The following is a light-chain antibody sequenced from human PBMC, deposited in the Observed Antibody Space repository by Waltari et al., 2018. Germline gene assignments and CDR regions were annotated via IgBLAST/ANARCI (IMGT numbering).Light chain of an antibody. V-gene: IGLV2-14*01. CDR2: VVY. CDR3: SSYTSSGVV. Sequence: QSALTQPASVSGSPGQAIIISCTGTGSDVGGYDYVSWYQQYPGKAPSLIIYVVYHRPSGFSNRFSGSKSDNTASLTISGLQAEDGSVYYCSSYTSSGVVFGGGTKLTVL. J-gene: IGLJ2*01. CDR1: GSDVGGYDY.